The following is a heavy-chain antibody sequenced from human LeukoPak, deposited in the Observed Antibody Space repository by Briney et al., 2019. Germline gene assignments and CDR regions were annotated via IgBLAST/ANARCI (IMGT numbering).Heavy chain of an antibody. D-gene: IGHD3-10*01. CDR2: IIPIFGTA. CDR1: GGTFSSYA. V-gene: IGHV1-69*01. Sequence: GSSVKVSCKASGGTFSSYAISWVRQAPGQGLEWMGGIIPIFGTANYAQKFQGRVTITADESTSTAYMELNSLRPEDTALYYCAKDGGTMVRGFSSRGAHYFDYWGQGSLVTVSS. CDR3: AKDGGTMVRGFSSRGAHYFDY. J-gene: IGHJ4*02.